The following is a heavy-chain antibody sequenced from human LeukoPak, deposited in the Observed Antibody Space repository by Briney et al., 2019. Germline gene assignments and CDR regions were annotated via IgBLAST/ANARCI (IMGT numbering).Heavy chain of an antibody. CDR2: IYPGDSDT. Sequence: GESLKISCQGSGYSFTNYWIAWVRQMPGRGLEWMGIIYPGDSDTRYSPSFQGQVTISADKSINTAYLQWSSLRASDTAMYYCARRETSMDYFDFWGQGTPVSASS. J-gene: IGHJ4*02. CDR3: ARRETSMDYFDF. D-gene: IGHD2/OR15-2a*01. CDR1: GYSFTNYW. V-gene: IGHV5-51*01.